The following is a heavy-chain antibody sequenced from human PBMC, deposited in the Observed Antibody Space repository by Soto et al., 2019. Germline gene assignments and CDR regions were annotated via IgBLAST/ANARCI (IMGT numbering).Heavy chain of an antibody. D-gene: IGHD3-16*01. CDR2: INHSGST. J-gene: IGHJ4*02. V-gene: IGHV4-34*01. CDR3: ARGSIHDGANDY. Sequence: QVQLQQWGAGLLKPSETLSLTCAVYGGSFSGYYWSWIRQPPGKGLEWIGEINHSGSTNYNPSLMSGVTISVDASKSQFSLKLSSVTAADTGVYYCARGSIHDGANDYWGQGTLVTVSS. CDR1: GGSFSGYY.